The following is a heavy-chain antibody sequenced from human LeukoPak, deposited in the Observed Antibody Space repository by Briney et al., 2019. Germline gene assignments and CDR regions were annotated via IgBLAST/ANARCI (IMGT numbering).Heavy chain of an antibody. Sequence: GGSLRLSCAASGFTFNIYSMNWVRQAPGKGLEWVSSISGTSNYIYYADSVKGRFTISRDNAKNSLYLHMNSLRAEDTAVYYCARGLQLGYPGDAFDIWGQGTMVTVSS. J-gene: IGHJ3*02. D-gene: IGHD5-18*01. CDR3: ARGLQLGYPGDAFDI. CDR1: GFTFNIYS. V-gene: IGHV3-21*01. CDR2: ISGTSNYI.